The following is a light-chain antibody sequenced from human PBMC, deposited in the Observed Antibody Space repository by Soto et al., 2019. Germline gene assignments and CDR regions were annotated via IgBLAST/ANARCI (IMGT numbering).Light chain of an antibody. V-gene: IGKV3-15*01. CDR1: QSVRSN. Sequence: EIVMTQSPATLSVSPGERVTLSCRASQSVRSNLAWYQQKPGQAPRLLIYGASTRATGIPARFSGSGSGTEFTLTISSLQSEDFAVYYCQQYHNWPPFTFGQGTKLEIK. J-gene: IGKJ2*01. CDR2: GAS. CDR3: QQYHNWPPFT.